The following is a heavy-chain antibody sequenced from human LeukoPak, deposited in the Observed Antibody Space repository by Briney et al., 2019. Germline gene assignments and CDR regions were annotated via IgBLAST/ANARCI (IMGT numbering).Heavy chain of an antibody. CDR3: AKQWLVGI. CDR2: INSDGSST. D-gene: IGHD6-19*01. CDR1: GFTFSTYW. V-gene: IGHV3-74*01. Sequence: PGGSLRLSCAASGFTFSTYWMHWVRQAPGKGLVWVSRINSDGSSTNYADSVKGRFTISRDNSNNILYLQMNSLRADDTAVYYCAKQWLVGIWGQGTLVTVSS. J-gene: IGHJ4*02.